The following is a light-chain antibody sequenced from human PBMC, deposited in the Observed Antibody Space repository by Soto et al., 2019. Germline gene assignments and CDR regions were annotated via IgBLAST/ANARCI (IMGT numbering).Light chain of an antibody. CDR3: MQALQTPYT. Sequence: DIVMTQSPLSLPVTPGEPASISCRSSQSLLQSKGYNYLDWYLQNPGQSPQLLIYLCSNRASGVPDRFSGSGSGTDFPLTISRVEAEDVGVYYCMQALQTPYTFGQGTKLEIK. J-gene: IGKJ2*01. V-gene: IGKV2-28*01. CDR2: LCS. CDR1: QSLLQSKGYNY.